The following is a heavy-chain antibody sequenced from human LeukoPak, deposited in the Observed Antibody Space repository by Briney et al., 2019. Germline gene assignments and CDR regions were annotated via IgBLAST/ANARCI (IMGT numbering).Heavy chain of an antibody. CDR2: ISGSGGST. D-gene: IGHD3-10*01. CDR3: AKDREGTFDY. J-gene: IGHJ4*02. Sequence: GGSLTLSCAASGFTFSSYAMIWVRQAPGKGLEWASAISGSGGSTYYADSVKGRFTISRDNSKNTLYLQMNSLRAEDTAVYYCAKDREGTFDYWGQGTLVTVSS. V-gene: IGHV3-23*01. CDR1: GFTFSSYA.